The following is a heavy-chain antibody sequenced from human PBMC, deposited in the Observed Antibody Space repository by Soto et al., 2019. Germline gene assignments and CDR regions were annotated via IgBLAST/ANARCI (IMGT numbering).Heavy chain of an antibody. J-gene: IGHJ4*02. CDR3: TKDRLVFCSGDCYPPSYFDS. V-gene: IGHV3-30*18. CDR1: GFTFSSYG. Sequence: QVQLVESGGGVVQPGRSLRLSCAASGFTFSSYGMHWVRQAPGKGLEWVAVISYDGRDKYYADSVRGRFTISRDTYDNKLYLQMNSLRPEDTAVYYCTKDRLVFCSGDCYPPSYFDSWGQGTLVTVSS. D-gene: IGHD2-21*02. CDR2: ISYDGRDK.